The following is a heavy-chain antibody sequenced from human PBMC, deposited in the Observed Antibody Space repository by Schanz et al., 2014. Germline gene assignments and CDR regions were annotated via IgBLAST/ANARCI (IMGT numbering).Heavy chain of an antibody. CDR1: GFIFDDYG. CDR3: ARDHQWLARYYMDV. D-gene: IGHD6-19*01. Sequence: VHLVESGGGVVQPGRSLRLSCAASGFIFDDYGMSWVRQVPGKGLEWVSAISGSGSSTYYADSVKGRFTISRDNSKKTLYLQMNSLRAEDTAVYYCARDHQWLARYYMDVWGKGTTXTVSS. V-gene: IGHV3-23*04. J-gene: IGHJ6*03. CDR2: ISGSGSST.